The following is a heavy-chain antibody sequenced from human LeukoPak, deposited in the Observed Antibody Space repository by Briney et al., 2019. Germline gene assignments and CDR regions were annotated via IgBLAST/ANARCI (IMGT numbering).Heavy chain of an antibody. CDR3: ARSAMVRGVIIGNY. D-gene: IGHD3-10*01. CDR1: GYTFTSYA. V-gene: IGHV1-3*01. J-gene: IGHJ4*02. Sequence: ASVKVSCKASGYTFTSYAMHWVRQAPGQRLEWMGWINAGNGNTKYSQKFQGRVTITRDTSASTAYMELSSLRSEDTAVYYCARSAMVRGVIIGNYWGQGTLVTVSS. CDR2: INAGNGNT.